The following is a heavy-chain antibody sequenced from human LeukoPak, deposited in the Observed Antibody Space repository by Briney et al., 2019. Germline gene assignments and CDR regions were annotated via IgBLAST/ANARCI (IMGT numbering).Heavy chain of an antibody. CDR1: GFTFSSYA. V-gene: IGHV3-64D*06. J-gene: IGHJ4*02. CDR2: IRSDGVDV. Sequence: GGSLRLSCAASGFTFSSYAMHWVRQAPGKGLEYVSVIRSDGVDVYYTDSVKGRFTISRDNSKNTLYLQMSSLRPEDTAVYYCVKDLLQVTMKKLDHWGQGTLVTVSS. CDR3: VKDLLQVTMKKLDH. D-gene: IGHD4-11*01.